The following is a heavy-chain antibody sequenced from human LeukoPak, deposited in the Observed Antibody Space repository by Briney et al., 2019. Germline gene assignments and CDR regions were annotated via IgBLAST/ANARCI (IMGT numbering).Heavy chain of an antibody. Sequence: GASVKVSCKASGYTFTSYGISWVRQAPGQGLEWMGWISAYNGKTNYAQKLQGRVTMTTDTSTSTAYMELRSLRSDDTAVYYCARVVNYDSSGYYSFADYYYMDVWGKGTTVTVSS. CDR2: ISAYNGKT. J-gene: IGHJ6*03. CDR1: GYTFTSYG. CDR3: ARVVNYDSSGYYSFADYYYMDV. D-gene: IGHD3-22*01. V-gene: IGHV1-18*01.